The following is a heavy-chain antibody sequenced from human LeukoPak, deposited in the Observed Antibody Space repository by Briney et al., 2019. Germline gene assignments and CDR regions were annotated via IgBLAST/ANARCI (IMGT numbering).Heavy chain of an antibody. CDR2: ISAYNGNT. CDR3: ATGGRWFGYNYYYYMDV. CDR1: GYTFTSYG. V-gene: IGHV1-18*01. J-gene: IGHJ6*03. Sequence: GASVKVSCKASGYTFTSYGISWVRQAPGHGLEWMGWISAYNGNTNYAQKLQGRVTMTTDTFTSTAYMELRSLRSDDTAVYYCATGGRWFGYNYYYYMDVWGKGTTVTISS. D-gene: IGHD3-10*01.